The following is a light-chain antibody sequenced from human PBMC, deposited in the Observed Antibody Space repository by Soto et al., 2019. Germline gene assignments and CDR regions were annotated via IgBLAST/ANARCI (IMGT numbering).Light chain of an antibody. CDR2: KAS. CDR3: QQYNSYSGT. CDR1: QRISVW. J-gene: IGKJ1*01. Sequence: DIQMTQSPSTLSASVEDRVTITCRASQRISVWLAWYQQKPGKAPKLLIYKASTLESGVPSRFSGSGSGTEFTLTISSLQPDDFATYYCQQYNSYSGTFGQGTKVEIK. V-gene: IGKV1-5*03.